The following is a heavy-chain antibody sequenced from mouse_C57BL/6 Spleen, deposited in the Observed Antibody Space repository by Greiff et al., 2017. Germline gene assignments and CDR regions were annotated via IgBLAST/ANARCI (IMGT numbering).Heavy chain of an antibody. D-gene: IGHD1-1*01. CDR3: ARQGITTVVEDAMDY. J-gene: IGHJ4*01. CDR2: ISNGGGST. V-gene: IGHV5-12*01. CDR1: GFTFSDYY. Sequence: EVQVVESGGGLVQPGGSLKLSCAASGFTFSDYYMYWVRQTPEKRLEWVAYISNGGGSTYYPDTVKGRFTISRDNAKNTLYLQMSRLKSEDTAMYYCARQGITTVVEDAMDYWGQGTSVTVSS.